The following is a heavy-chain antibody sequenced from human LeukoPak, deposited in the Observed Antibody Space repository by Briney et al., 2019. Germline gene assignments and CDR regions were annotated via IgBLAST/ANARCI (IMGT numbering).Heavy chain of an antibody. CDR3: ASNVEYSSSWYGVGWFDP. V-gene: IGHV4-61*02. CDR1: GGSISSGSYY. J-gene: IGHJ5*02. CDR2: IYTSGST. D-gene: IGHD6-13*01. Sequence: SRTLSLTCTVSGGSISSGSYYWSWIRQPAGKGLEWIGRIYTSGSTNYNPSLKSRVTISVDTSKNQFSLKLSSVTAADTAVYYCASNVEYSSSWYGVGWFDPWGQGTLVTVSS.